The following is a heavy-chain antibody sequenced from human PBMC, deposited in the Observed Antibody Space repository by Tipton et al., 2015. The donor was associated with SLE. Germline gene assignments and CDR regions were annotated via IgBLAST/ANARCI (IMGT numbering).Heavy chain of an antibody. CDR2: IWYDGSNK. CDR3: AKGGHDYYYALDV. Sequence: SLRLSCAASGFTFSSYGMHWVRQVPGKGLEWVAVIWYDGSNKYYADSVKGRFTISRDNSKNTLYLQMNSLRAEDTAVYYCAKGGHDYYYALDVWGQGTTVTVSS. CDR1: GFTFSSYG. V-gene: IGHV3-30*18. J-gene: IGHJ6*02.